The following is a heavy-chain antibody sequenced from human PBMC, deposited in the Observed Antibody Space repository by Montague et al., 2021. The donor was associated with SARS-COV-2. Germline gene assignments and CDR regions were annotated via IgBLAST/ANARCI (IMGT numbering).Heavy chain of an antibody. CDR1: GFSFSSYA. CDR3: AKSAYYDILNWFDT. J-gene: IGHJ5*02. D-gene: IGHD3-9*01. V-gene: IGHV3-23*01. CDR2: ISVSVGAT. Sequence: SLRLSCAASGFSFSSYAMSLVRRAPLKVLEWVSAISVSVGATYYXDSXRVRFIISRDSSKKTMFLQMNRLTPEDTAVYYCAKSAYYDILNWFDTWGQGTLVTVSS.